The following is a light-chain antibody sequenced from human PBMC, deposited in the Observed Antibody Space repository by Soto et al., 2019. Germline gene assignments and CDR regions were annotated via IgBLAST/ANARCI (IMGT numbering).Light chain of an antibody. CDR3: QQYNNWPPWT. V-gene: IGKV3-15*01. Sequence: EIVMTQSPATLSVSPGERATLSCRASQSVSSNLDWYQQKPGQAPRLLIYGASTRFTGIPARFSGSGSGTEFTLTISGLQSEDFADYYCQQYNNWPPWTFGQGIKVEIK. CDR1: QSVSSN. CDR2: GAS. J-gene: IGKJ1*01.